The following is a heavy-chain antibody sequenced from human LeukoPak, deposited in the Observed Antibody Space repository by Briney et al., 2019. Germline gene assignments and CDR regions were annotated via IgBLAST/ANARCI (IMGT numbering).Heavy chain of an antibody. V-gene: IGHV3-23*01. Sequence: PGGSLRLSCAASGFTFSSYGMSWVHQAPGKGLEWVSAISGSGGSTYYADSVKGRFTISRDNSKNTLYLQMNSLRAEDTAVYYCARDRLTYYYDSSGYYYPFQRWFDPWGQGTLVTVSS. D-gene: IGHD3-22*01. J-gene: IGHJ5*02. CDR2: ISGSGGST. CDR3: ARDRLTYYYDSSGYYYPFQRWFDP. CDR1: GFTFSSYG.